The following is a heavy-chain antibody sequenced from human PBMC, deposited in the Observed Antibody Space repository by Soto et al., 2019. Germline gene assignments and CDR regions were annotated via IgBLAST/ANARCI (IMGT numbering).Heavy chain of an antibody. CDR3: ARGAITMVRGVITESWFDP. V-gene: IGHV4-34*01. CDR2: INHSGST. Sequence: GSLRLSCAASGFTFSDSAMHWVRQASGKGLEWVGEINHSGSTNYNPSLKSRVTISVDTSKNQFSLKLSSVTAADTAVYYCARGAITMVRGVITESWFDPWGQGTLVTVSS. J-gene: IGHJ5*02. CDR1: GFTFSDSA. D-gene: IGHD3-10*01.